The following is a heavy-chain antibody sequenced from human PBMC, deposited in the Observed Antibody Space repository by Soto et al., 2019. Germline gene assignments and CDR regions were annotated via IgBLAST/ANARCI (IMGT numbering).Heavy chain of an antibody. V-gene: IGHV1-18*01. J-gene: IGHJ6*03. CDR3: ARSVAALYYYYYYMDV. Sequence: QVQLVQSGAEVKKPGASVKVSCKASGYTFTSYGISWVRQAPGQGLEWMGWISAYNGNTNYAQKLQGRVTMTTDTSTRTAYMELRSLRSDDTSVYYCARSVAALYYYYYYMDVWGKGTTVTVSS. CDR1: GYTFTSYG. D-gene: IGHD6-6*01. CDR2: ISAYNGNT.